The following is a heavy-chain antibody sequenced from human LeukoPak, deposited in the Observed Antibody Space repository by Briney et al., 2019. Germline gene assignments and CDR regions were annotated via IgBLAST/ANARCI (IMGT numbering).Heavy chain of an antibody. D-gene: IGHD3-10*01. CDR3: ATVRVYGSGSYYPAYFDY. V-gene: IGHV3-30*03. CDR2: ISYDGSNK. Sequence: PGRSLRLSCAASGFTFSSYGMHWVRQAPGKGLEWVAVISYDGSNKYYADSVKGRFTISRDNSKNTLYLQMNSLRAEDTAVYYCATVRVYGSGSYYPAYFDYWGQGTLVTVSS. J-gene: IGHJ4*02. CDR1: GFTFSSYG.